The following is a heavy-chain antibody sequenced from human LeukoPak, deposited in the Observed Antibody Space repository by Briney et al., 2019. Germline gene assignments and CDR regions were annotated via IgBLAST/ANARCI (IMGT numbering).Heavy chain of an antibody. Sequence: GGSLRLSCAASGFTFSTYAMHWVRKAPGKGLERVAVISYDGSNKYYADSVKGRFTISRDNSKNMFYVQMNSLRVEDTAVYYCARVSEGEDSHEFDYWGQGTLVTVSA. J-gene: IGHJ4*02. CDR2: ISYDGSNK. CDR1: GFTFSTYA. D-gene: IGHD5-18*01. CDR3: ARVSEGEDSHEFDY. V-gene: IGHV3-30*04.